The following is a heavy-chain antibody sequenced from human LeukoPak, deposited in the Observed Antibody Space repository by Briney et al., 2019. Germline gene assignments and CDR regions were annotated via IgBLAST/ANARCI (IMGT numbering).Heavy chain of an antibody. CDR2: ISAYNGST. CDR3: ARELVAASIPHKHGAFNI. D-gene: IGHD2-2*01. J-gene: IGHJ3*02. Sequence: ASVKVSCKASGYTFTSYGISWVRQAPGQGLEWMGWISAYNGSTNYAQKLQGRVTMTTDTSTSTAYMELRSLRSEDTAVYYCARELVAASIPHKHGAFNIWGQGTMVTVSS. V-gene: IGHV1-18*01. CDR1: GYTFTSYG.